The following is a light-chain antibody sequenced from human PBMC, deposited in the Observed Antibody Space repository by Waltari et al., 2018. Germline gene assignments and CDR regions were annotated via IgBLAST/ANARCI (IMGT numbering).Light chain of an antibody. J-gene: IGKJ4*01. Sequence: EIVLTQSSATLSLSPGERATLSCRASESLGECLVWYQQKPGQAPRLHIYDTSNRAIGIPARFSGSRSGTDFTLTISSLEPEDSAVYYCQERGNWPLTFGRGTKVEIK. CDR1: ESLGEC. CDR3: QERGNWPLT. V-gene: IGKV3-11*01. CDR2: DTS.